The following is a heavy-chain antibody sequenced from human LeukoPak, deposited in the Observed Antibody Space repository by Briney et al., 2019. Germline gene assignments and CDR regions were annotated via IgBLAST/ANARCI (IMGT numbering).Heavy chain of an antibody. D-gene: IGHD3-10*01. CDR3: ARSMVRGVIISRYYYYGMDV. J-gene: IGHJ6*02. V-gene: IGHV4-31*03. CDR2: IHPSGML. CDR1: GASFNSDDQY. Sequence: SETLSLTCTVSGASFNSDDQYWNWIRQSPGKGLEWIGSIHPSGMLYNNPSLESRVTMSRDTSKNQFSLNLNSVTAADTAVYYCARSMVRGVIISRYYYYGMDVWGQGTTVTVSS.